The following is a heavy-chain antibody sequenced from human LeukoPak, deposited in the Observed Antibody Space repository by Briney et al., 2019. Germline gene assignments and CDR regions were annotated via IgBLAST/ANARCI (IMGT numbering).Heavy chain of an antibody. CDR3: AKDLRLYYYYYGMDV. V-gene: IGHV1-69*13. D-gene: IGHD3-3*01. CDR2: IIPIFGTA. CDR1: GGTFSSYA. Sequence: ASVKVSCKASGGTFSSYAISWVRQAPGQGLEWMGGIIPIFGTANYAQKFQGRVTITADESTSTAYMELSSLRSEDTAVYYCAKDLRLYYYYYGMDVWGQGTTVTVSS. J-gene: IGHJ6*02.